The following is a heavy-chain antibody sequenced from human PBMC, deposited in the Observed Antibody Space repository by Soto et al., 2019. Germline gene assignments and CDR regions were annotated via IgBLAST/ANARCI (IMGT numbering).Heavy chain of an antibody. Sequence: QVQLVESGGGLVKPGGSLRLSCAASGFTFSDYYMSWIRQAPGKGLEWVSYISSSGSTIYYADSVKGLFTISRDNAKNSLYLQMNSLRAEDTAVYYCAREPQIEYSSSSWGLDYWGQGTLVTVSS. CDR1: GFTFSDYY. CDR3: AREPQIEYSSSSWGLDY. V-gene: IGHV3-11*01. J-gene: IGHJ4*02. CDR2: ISSSGSTI. D-gene: IGHD6-6*01.